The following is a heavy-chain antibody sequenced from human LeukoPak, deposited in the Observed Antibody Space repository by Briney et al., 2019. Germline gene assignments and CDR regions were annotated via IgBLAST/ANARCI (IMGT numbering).Heavy chain of an antibody. Sequence: PAESLTLTCAASGFTFSSYDIHWVRQPPGQGLEWVALIWYDGSEKYYADSVKGRFTITRDNSKNTLFLQMNSLRAEDTAVYFCARAAGYGANSDYLGYWGQGTPVTVSS. V-gene: IGHV3-33*01. CDR3: ARAAGYGANSDYLGY. CDR1: GFTFSSYD. D-gene: IGHD4-23*01. CDR2: IWYDGSEK. J-gene: IGHJ4*02.